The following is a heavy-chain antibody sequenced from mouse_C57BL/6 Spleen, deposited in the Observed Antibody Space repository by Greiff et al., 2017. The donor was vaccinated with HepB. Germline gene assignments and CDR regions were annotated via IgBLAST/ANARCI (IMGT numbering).Heavy chain of an antibody. D-gene: IGHD1-1*01. CDR2: ISGGGGNT. CDR3: ARQRVITTVVNWYFDV. J-gene: IGHJ1*03. V-gene: IGHV5-9*01. Sequence: DVMLVESGGGLVKPGGSLKLSCAASGFTFSSYTMSWVRQTPEKRLEWVATISGGGGNTYYPDSVKGRFTISRDNAKNTLYLQMSSLRYEDTALYYCARQRVITTVVNWYFDVWGTRTTVTVSS. CDR1: GFTFSSYT.